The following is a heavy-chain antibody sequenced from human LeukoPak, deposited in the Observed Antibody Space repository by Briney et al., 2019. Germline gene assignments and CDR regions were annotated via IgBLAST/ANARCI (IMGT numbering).Heavy chain of an antibody. Sequence: GGSLRLSRAVSGFTFSSYWMNWVRQAPGKGLEWVANIKQDGSEKNYVDSVKGRFTISRDNAKSSLFLQMNDLRAADTAVYYCAKGGRGNGEVYWGQGTLATVSS. V-gene: IGHV3-7*01. D-gene: IGHD2-8*01. CDR2: IKQDGSEK. CDR1: GFTFSSYW. CDR3: AKGGRGNGEVY. J-gene: IGHJ4*02.